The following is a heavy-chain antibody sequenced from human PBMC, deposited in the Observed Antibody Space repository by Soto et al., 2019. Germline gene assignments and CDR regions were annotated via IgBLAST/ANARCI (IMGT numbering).Heavy chain of an antibody. CDR2: IHSHSGST. CDR1: GASITRSSYY. J-gene: IGHJ6*02. CDR3: ASPGDAYGFDV. Sequence: SETLSLTCSVSGASITRSSYYWAWIRQPPGKGLEWIASIHSHSGSTYYGPSLKGRVLISLDTSKNHFSLNLSSVTAADTAVYYCASPGDAYGFDVWAQGTTVTVSS. D-gene: IGHD4-17*01. V-gene: IGHV4-39*01.